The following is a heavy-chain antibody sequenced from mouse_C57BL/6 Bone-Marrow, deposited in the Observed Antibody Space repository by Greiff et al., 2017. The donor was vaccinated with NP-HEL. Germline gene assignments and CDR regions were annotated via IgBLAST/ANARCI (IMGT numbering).Heavy chain of an antibody. J-gene: IGHJ4*01. V-gene: IGHV1-63*01. Sequence: VKLMESGAELVRPGTSVKMSCKASGYTFTNYWIGWAKQRPGHGLEWIGDIYPGGGYTNYNEKFKGKATLTADKSSSTADMQFSSLTSEDSAIYYCARYYGHYYAMDYWGQGTSVTVSS. D-gene: IGHD1-1*02. CDR1: GYTFTNYW. CDR2: IYPGGGYT. CDR3: ARYYGHYYAMDY.